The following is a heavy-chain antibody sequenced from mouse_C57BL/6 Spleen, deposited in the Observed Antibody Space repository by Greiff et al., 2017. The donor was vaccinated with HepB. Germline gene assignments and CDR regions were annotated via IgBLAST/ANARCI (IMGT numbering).Heavy chain of an antibody. D-gene: IGHD2-1*01. CDR3: ARIYYGNLLDY. J-gene: IGHJ4*01. Sequence: QVQLKQSGAELVKPGASVKISCKASGYAFSSYWMNWVKQRPGKGLEWIGQIYPGDGDTNYNGKFKSKATLTADKSSSTAYMQLSSLTSEDSAVYFCARIYYGNLLDYWGQGTSVTVSS. CDR2: IYPGDGDT. CDR1: GYAFSSYW. V-gene: IGHV1-80*01.